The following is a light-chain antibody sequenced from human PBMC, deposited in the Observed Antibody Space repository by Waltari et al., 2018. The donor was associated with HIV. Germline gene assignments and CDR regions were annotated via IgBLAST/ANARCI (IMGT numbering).Light chain of an antibody. CDR3: CSYAGTSTYV. Sequence: QSALTQPASVSGSPGQSITISCTGTSSDVASYNLVSWYQHHPGKAPKVMIYAGTKRPSGVSDRFSGSKSGNTASLTISGLQAEDEADYYCCSYAGTSTYVFGTGTKVTVL. J-gene: IGLJ1*01. CDR2: AGT. V-gene: IGLV2-23*01. CDR1: SSDVASYNL.